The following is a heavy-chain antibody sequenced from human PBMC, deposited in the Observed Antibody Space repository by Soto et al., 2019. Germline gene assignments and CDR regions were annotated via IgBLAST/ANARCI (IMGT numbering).Heavy chain of an antibody. CDR3: ARDLPQWLVQRNYYYYGMDV. D-gene: IGHD6-19*01. J-gene: IGHJ6*02. V-gene: IGHV3-48*02. CDR2: ISSSSSTI. CDR1: GFTFSSYS. Sequence: GGSLRLSCAASGFTFSSYSMNWVRQAPGKGLEWVSYISSSSSTIYYADSVKGRFTISRDNAKNSLYLQMNSLRDEDTAVYYCARDLPQWLVQRNYYYYGMDVWGQGTTVTVSS.